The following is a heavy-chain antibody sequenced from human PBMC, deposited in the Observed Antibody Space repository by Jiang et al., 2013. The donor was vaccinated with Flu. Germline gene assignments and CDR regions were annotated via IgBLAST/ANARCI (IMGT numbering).Heavy chain of an antibody. D-gene: IGHD3-22*01. V-gene: IGHV3-15*01. J-gene: IGHJ4*02. CDR3: TTDVRYYYDDSGLY. Sequence: GRFTISRDDSKNTLYLQMNSLQTEDTAVYYCTTDVRYYYDDSGLYWGQGILVTVSS.